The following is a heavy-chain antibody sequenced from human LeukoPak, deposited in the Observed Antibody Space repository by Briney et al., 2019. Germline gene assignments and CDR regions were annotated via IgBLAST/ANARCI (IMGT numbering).Heavy chain of an antibody. CDR3: AREGYSYGQSPYFDY. D-gene: IGHD5-18*01. CDR1: GFTFSSYS. J-gene: IGHJ4*02. V-gene: IGHV3-21*01. Sequence: PGGSLRLSCAASGFTFSSYSMNWVRQAPGEGLEWVSSISSSSSYIYYADSVKGRFTISRDNAKNSLYLQMNSLRAEDTAVYYCAREGYSYGQSPYFDYWGQGTLVTVSS. CDR2: ISSSSSYI.